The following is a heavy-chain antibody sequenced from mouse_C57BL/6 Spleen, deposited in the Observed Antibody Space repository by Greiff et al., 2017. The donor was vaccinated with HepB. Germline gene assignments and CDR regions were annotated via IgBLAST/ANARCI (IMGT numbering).Heavy chain of an antibody. CDR3: ATPFYYGSSYWYFDV. Sequence: VQLQQSGAELVRPGASVKLSCTASGFNIKDYYMHWVKQRPEQGLEWIGRIDPEDGDTEYAPKFQGKATMTADTSSNTSYLQLSSLTSEDTAVYYCATPFYYGSSYWYFDVWGTGTTVTVSS. J-gene: IGHJ1*03. D-gene: IGHD1-1*01. V-gene: IGHV14-1*01. CDR2: IDPEDGDT. CDR1: GFNIKDYY.